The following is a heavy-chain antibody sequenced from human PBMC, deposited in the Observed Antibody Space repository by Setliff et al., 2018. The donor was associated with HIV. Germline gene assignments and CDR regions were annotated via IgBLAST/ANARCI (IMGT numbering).Heavy chain of an antibody. V-gene: IGHV4-31*03. CDR1: GGSISSGGYY. J-gene: IGHJ5*02. CDR2: IYYSGSI. CDR3: AREYYDSSGYYYPTEHPTGFDP. Sequence: PSETLSLTCTVSGGSISSGGYYWSWIRQHPGKGLEWIGYIYYSGSIYYNPSLKSRVTISVDTSKNQFSLKLSSVTAADTAVYYCAREYYDSSGYYYPTEHPTGFDPWGQGTLVTVSS. D-gene: IGHD3-22*01.